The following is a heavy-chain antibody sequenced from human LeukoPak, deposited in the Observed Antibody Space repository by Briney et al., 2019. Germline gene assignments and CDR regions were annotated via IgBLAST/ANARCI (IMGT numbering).Heavy chain of an antibody. CDR2: IIPIFGIA. V-gene: IGHV1-69*04. J-gene: IGHJ4*02. CDR1: GGTFSSYA. Sequence: GSSVKVSCKASGGTFSSYAISWVRQAPGRGLEWMGRIIPIFGIANYAQKFQGRVTITADKSTSTAYMELSSLRSEDTAVYYCARDGYCSGGSCYSRPHFDYWGQGTLVTVSS. D-gene: IGHD2-15*01. CDR3: ARDGYCSGGSCYSRPHFDY.